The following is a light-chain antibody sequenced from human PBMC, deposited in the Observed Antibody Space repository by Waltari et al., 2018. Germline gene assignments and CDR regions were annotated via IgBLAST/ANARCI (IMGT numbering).Light chain of an antibody. J-gene: IGKJ4*01. CDR1: QSVSSS. V-gene: IGKV3-11*01. CDR3: QQRSSWPLT. Sequence: EIVLTPSPATLSLSSGDRATLSCRASQSVSSSLAWYQQRPGQAPRLLIYYASNRATGIPARFSGSGSGTDFTLTISSLEPEDFAVYYCQQRSSWPLTFGGGTKVEVK. CDR2: YAS.